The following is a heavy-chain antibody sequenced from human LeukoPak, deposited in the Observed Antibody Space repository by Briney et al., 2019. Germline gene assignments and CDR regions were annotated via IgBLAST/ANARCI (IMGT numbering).Heavy chain of an antibody. J-gene: IGHJ3*01. Sequence: GGSLRLSCAASGFTFSSYAMSWVRQAPGKGLEWVSSISGSGTNTYDANSVKGRFTISRDNSKNMLYLQMNSLRAEDTALYYCAKVQIQVEGGDAFDVWGQGTMVIVSS. CDR2: ISGSGTNT. V-gene: IGHV3-23*01. CDR3: AKVQIQVEGGDAFDV. CDR1: GFTFSSYA. D-gene: IGHD1-1*01.